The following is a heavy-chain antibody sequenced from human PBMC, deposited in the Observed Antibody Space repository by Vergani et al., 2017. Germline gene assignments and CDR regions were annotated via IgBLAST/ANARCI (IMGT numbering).Heavy chain of an antibody. D-gene: IGHD6-19*01. J-gene: IGHJ2*01. CDR2: IYYSGST. CDR3: ARKQQWLVREGNWYFDL. Sequence: QLQLQESGPGLVKPSETLSLTCTVSGGSISSSSYYWGWIRQPPGKGLEWIGSIYYSGSTYYNPSLKSRVTISVDTSKNQFSLKLSSVTAADTDVYYCARKQQWLVREGNWYFDLWGRGTLVTVSS. V-gene: IGHV4-39*01. CDR1: GGSISSSSYY.